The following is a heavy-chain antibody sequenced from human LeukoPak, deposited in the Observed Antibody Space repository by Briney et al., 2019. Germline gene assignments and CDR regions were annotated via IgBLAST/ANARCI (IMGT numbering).Heavy chain of an antibody. CDR2: IYYSGST. CDR3: ARGGVGWQQLALFDH. CDR1: GGSISSHY. D-gene: IGHD6-13*01. Sequence: SETLSLTCTVSGGSISSHYWSWIRQPPGKGLEWIGYIYYSGSTNYNPSLKSRVTISVDTSKNQFSLKLSSVTAADTAVYYCARGGVGWQQLALFDHWGQGTLVTVSS. J-gene: IGHJ4*02. V-gene: IGHV4-59*11.